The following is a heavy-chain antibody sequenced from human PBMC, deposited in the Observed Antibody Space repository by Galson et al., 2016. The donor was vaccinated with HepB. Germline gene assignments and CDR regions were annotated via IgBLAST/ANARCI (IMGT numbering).Heavy chain of an antibody. Sequence: SLRLSCAASGFTFSNYNMHWVRQAPGKGLEWVSSISTSGNYIFYVDSVKGRFTISRDNVKNSLFLQMNSLRAEDTAVYYCAREDAYNFGGPRPNYGMDVWGQGTTVTVSS. CDR1: GFTFSNYN. V-gene: IGHV3-21*06. CDR3: AREDAYNFGGPRPNYGMDV. D-gene: IGHD5-24*01. CDR2: ISTSGNYI. J-gene: IGHJ6*02.